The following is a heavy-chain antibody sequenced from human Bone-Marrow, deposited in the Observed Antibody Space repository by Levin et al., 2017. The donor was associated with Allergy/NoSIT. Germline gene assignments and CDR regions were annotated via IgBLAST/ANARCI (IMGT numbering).Heavy chain of an antibody. J-gene: IGHJ6*03. D-gene: IGHD6-19*01. CDR3: ARVWSSGWYYIGGDYYYYMDV. CDR2: ISAYNGNT. CDR1: GYTFTSYG. Sequence: PGESLKISCKASGYTFTSYGISWVRQAPGQGLEWMGWISAYNGNTNYAQKLQGRVTMTTDTSTSTAYMELRSLRSDDTAVYYCARVWSSGWYYIGGDYYYYMDVWGKGTTVTVSS. V-gene: IGHV1-18*01.